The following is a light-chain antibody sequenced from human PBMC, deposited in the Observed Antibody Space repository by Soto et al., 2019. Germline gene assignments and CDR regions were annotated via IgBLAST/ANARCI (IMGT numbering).Light chain of an antibody. Sequence: EIVLTQSPGTLSLSPGERATLSCRASQSVSRTYLAWYQQKPVQAPRLLIYATSSRATGIPDRFSGSGSGTDFTLTISSLEPEDSAVYYCQQRHMWPITFGQGTRLEIK. CDR1: QSVSRTY. J-gene: IGKJ5*01. V-gene: IGKV3D-20*02. CDR2: ATS. CDR3: QQRHMWPIT.